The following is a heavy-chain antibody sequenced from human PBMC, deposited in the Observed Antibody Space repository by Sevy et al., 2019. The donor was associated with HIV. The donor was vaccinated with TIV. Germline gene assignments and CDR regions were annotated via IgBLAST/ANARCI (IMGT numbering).Heavy chain of an antibody. CDR3: ATLAAAGTVDGY. V-gene: IGHV3-33*01. Sequence: GGSLRLSCAASGFTFSSYGMHWVRQAPGKGLEWVAVIWYDGSNKYYADSVKGRFTISRDNSKNTLYLQMNSLRAEDTAVYYCATLAAAGTVDGYWGQGTLVTVSS. CDR2: IWYDGSNK. J-gene: IGHJ4*02. CDR1: GFTFSSYG. D-gene: IGHD6-13*01.